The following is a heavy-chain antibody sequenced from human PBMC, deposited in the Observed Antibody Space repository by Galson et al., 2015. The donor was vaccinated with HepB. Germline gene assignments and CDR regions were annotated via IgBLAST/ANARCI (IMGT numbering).Heavy chain of an antibody. J-gene: IGHJ3*02. D-gene: IGHD6-13*01. CDR3: ARDHEYSSSWHDAFDI. Sequence: SLRLSCAASGFTFSSYAMHWVRQAPGKGLEWVAVISYDGSNKYYADSVKGRFTISRDNSKNTLYLQMNSLRAEDTAVYYCARDHEYSSSWHDAFDIWGQGTMVTVSS. V-gene: IGHV3-30-3*01. CDR2: ISYDGSNK. CDR1: GFTFSSYA.